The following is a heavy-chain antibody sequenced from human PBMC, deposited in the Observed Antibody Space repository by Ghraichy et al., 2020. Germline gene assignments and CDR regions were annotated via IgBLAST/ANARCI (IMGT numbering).Heavy chain of an antibody. D-gene: IGHD6-6*01. V-gene: IGHV4-34*01. CDR1: GGSFSGYY. CDR2: INHSGST. J-gene: IGHJ5*02. Sequence: SETLSLTCAVYGGSFSGYYWSWIRQPPGKGLEWIGEINHSGSTNYNPSLKSRVTISVDTSKNQFSLKLSSVTAADTAVYYCARGGSYSSSSRRNVGRGTNWFDPWGQGTLVTVSS. CDR3: ARGGSYSSSSRRNVGRGTNWFDP.